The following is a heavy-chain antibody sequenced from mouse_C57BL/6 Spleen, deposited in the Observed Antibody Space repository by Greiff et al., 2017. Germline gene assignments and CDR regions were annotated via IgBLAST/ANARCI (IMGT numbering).Heavy chain of an antibody. CDR1: GYAFSSSW. CDR2: IYPGDGDT. CDR3: ARSRGIITTGFFDY. V-gene: IGHV1-82*01. D-gene: IGHD1-1*01. J-gene: IGHJ2*01. Sequence: VHLVESGPELVKPGASVKISCKASGYAFSSSWMNWVKQRPGKGLEWIGRIYPGDGDTNYNGKFKGKATLTADKSSSTAYMQLSSLTSEDSAVYFCARSRGIITTGFFDYWGQGTTLTVSS.